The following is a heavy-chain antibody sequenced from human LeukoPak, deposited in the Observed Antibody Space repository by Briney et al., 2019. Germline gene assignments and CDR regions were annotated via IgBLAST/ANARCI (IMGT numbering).Heavy chain of an antibody. CDR3: ARDPDPYCSGGSCTYNWFDP. Sequence: GASVKVSCKASGYTFTSYDINWVRQATGQGLEWMGWMNPNSGNTGYAQKFQGRVTITRDTSASTAYMELSSLRSEDTAVYYCARDPDPYCSGGSCTYNWFDPWGQGTLVTVSS. D-gene: IGHD2-15*01. CDR2: MNPNSGNT. CDR1: GYTFTSYD. V-gene: IGHV1-8*03. J-gene: IGHJ5*02.